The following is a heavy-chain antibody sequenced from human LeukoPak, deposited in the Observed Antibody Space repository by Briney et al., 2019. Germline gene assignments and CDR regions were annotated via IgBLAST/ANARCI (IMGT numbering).Heavy chain of an antibody. CDR2: IYHSGST. V-gene: IGHV4-39*01. D-gene: IGHD3-22*01. Sequence: SETLSLTCTVSGGSISSSSYYWGWIRQPPGKGLEWIGSIYHSGSTYYNPSLKSRVTISVDTSKNQFSLKLSSVTAADTAVYYCATEGTMIVVVKENWFDPWGQGTLVTVSS. J-gene: IGHJ5*02. CDR3: ATEGTMIVVVKENWFDP. CDR1: GGSISSSSYY.